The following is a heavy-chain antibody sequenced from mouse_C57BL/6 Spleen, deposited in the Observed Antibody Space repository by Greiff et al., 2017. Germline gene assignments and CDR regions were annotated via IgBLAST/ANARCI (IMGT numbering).Heavy chain of an antibody. J-gene: IGHJ2*01. D-gene: IGHD2-4*01. CDR2: FYPGSGSI. CDR1: GYTFTEYT. Sequence: VKLQESGAELVKPGASVKLSCKASGYTFTEYTIHWVKQRSGQGLEWIGWFYPGSGSIKYNEKFKDKATLPADKSSSTVYMGSSRLTAEDSADYCCAIHENYDYDFDDWGTGTTLTVSS. V-gene: IGHV1-62-2*01. CDR3: AIHENYDYDFDD.